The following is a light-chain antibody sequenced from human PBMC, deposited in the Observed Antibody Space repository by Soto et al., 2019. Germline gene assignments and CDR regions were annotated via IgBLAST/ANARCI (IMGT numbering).Light chain of an antibody. CDR1: QGISSY. CDR3: LQHNSYPLT. V-gene: IGKV1-9*01. J-gene: IGKJ4*01. Sequence: IQLTQSPSSLSASVGDRVTITCRASQGISSYLAWYQQKPGKAPKLLIYAASSLQSGVPSRFSGSGSGTEFTLTISSLQPEDFATYYCLQHNSYPLTFGGGTKV. CDR2: AAS.